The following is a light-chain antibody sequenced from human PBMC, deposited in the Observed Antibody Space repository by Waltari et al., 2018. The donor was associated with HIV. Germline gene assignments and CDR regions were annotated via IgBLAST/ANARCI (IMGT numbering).Light chain of an antibody. CDR3: SSYTSSSTWV. CDR1: SSAVGGYNY. V-gene: IGLV2-14*01. J-gene: IGLJ3*02. Sequence: QSALTQPASVSGSPGQSITISCPGTSSAVGGYNYVSWYQQHPGKAPKLMIYEVSNRPSGVSNRFSGSKSGNTASLTISGFQAEDEADYYCSSYTSSSTWVFGGGTKLTVL. CDR2: EVS.